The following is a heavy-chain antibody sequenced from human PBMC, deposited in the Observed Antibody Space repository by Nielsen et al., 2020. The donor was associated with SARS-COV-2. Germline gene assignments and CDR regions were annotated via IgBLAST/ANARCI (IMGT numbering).Heavy chain of an antibody. Sequence: LSLTCAASGFTFSSYGMHWVRQAPGKGLEWVAVISYDGSNKYYADSVKGRFTISRDNSKNTLYLQMNSLRAEDTAVYYCAKALYGMDVWGQGTTVTVSS. J-gene: IGHJ6*02. V-gene: IGHV3-30*18. CDR2: ISYDGSNK. CDR3: AKALYGMDV. CDR1: GFTFSSYG.